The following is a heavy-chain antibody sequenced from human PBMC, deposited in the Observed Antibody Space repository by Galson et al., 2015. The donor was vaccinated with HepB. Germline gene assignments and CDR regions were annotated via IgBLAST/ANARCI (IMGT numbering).Heavy chain of an antibody. J-gene: IGHJ4*02. Sequence: GGTFSSYTISWVRQAPGQGLEWMGRIIPILGIANYAQKFQGRVTITADKSTSTAYMELSSLRSEDTAVYYCAAYGDFGSGRVPDYWGQGTLVTVSS. D-gene: IGHD4-17*01. CDR3: AAYGDFGSGRVPDY. CDR2: IIPILGIA. V-gene: IGHV1-69*02. CDR1: GGTFSSYT.